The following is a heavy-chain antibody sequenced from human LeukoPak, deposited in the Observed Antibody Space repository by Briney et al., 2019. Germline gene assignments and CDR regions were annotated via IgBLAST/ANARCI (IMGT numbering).Heavy chain of an antibody. CDR3: ARAGLSIAARPISWFDP. V-gene: IGHV1-8*01. D-gene: IGHD6-6*01. CDR1: GYAFTSYD. J-gene: IGHJ5*02. Sequence: ASVKLSCKASGYAFTSYDINWVRQATGQGLEWMGWMNPNSGNTGYAQKFQGRVTMTRNTSISTAYMELSSLRSEDTAVYYCARAGLSIAARPISWFDPWGQGTLVTVSS. CDR2: MNPNSGNT.